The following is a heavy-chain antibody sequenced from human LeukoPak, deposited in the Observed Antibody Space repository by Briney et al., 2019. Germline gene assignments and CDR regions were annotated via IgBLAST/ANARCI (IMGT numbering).Heavy chain of an antibody. Sequence: SQTLSLTCTVSGGSISSGDYYWSWIRQPPGKGLEWIGYIYYSGSTYYNPSLKSRVTISVDTSKNQFSLKLSSVTAADTAVYYCARDDSGSPNWFDPWGQGTLVTVSS. CDR2: IYYSGST. CDR3: ARDDSGSPNWFDP. J-gene: IGHJ5*02. CDR1: GGSISSGDYY. D-gene: IGHD1-26*01. V-gene: IGHV4-30-4*08.